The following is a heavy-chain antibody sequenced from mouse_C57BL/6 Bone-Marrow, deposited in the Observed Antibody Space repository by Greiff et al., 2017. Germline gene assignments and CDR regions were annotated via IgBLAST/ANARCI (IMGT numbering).Heavy chain of an antibody. J-gene: IGHJ3*01. CDR2: IWSGGST. Sequence: QVHVKQSGPGLVQPSQSLSITCTVSGFSLTSYGVHWVRQSPGKGLEWLGVIWSGGSTDYNAAFISRMSISKDNSKSQVFFKMNSLQADDKAVYYCARGVTWFAYWGQGTLVTVSA. D-gene: IGHD2-1*01. V-gene: IGHV2-2*01. CDR3: ARGVTWFAY. CDR1: GFSLTSYG.